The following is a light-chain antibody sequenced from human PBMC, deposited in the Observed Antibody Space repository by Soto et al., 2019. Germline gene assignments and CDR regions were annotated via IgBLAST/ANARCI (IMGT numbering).Light chain of an antibody. Sequence: DIQMTQSPTSLPASVGDRVTITCRASQSISSYLNWYQQKPGKATKLLIYDATNLQSGVPSRFSGSGSGTDFTLTISSLQPEDFATDYCQQSYSTLRTFGQGTKVEIK. CDR2: DAT. CDR1: QSISSY. CDR3: QQSYSTLRT. J-gene: IGKJ1*01. V-gene: IGKV1-39*01.